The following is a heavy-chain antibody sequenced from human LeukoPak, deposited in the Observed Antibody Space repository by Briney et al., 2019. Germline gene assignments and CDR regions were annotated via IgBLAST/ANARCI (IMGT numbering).Heavy chain of an antibody. Sequence: ASVKVSCKASGYTFTDYYIHWVRQAPGQGLEWMGWINPNSGGTNYAQKFQGRVTMTRDTSISTAYMELSSLRSDDTAVCYCATEGGGYFDHWGQGTLVTVSS. J-gene: IGHJ4*02. V-gene: IGHV1-2*02. D-gene: IGHD2-15*01. CDR1: GYTFTDYY. CDR3: ATEGGGYFDH. CDR2: INPNSGGT.